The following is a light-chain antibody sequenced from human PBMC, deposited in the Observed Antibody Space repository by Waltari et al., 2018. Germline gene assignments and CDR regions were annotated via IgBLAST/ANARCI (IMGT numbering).Light chain of an antibody. J-gene: IGKJ4*01. V-gene: IGKV2-28*01. CDR2: LGS. CDR3: HHYGSSPPIT. Sequence: DIVLIQSPLSLSVTPGEPASISCRSSQTLLFVNGYDYLDWDVQKPGQSPQRLITLGSSRAPGVPARFSGSGSGMDFTLTISRLEPEDFAVYYCHHYGSSPPITFGGGTKVEIK. CDR1: QTLLFVNGYDY.